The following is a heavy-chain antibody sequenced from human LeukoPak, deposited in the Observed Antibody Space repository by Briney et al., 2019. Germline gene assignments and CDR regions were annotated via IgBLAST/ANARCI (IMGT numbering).Heavy chain of an antibody. J-gene: IGHJ4*02. Sequence: ASVKVSCKASGYTFTCYNMHWIRHAPGQGLEWMGWINPNSGGTNYAQKFQGRVTMTRDTSISTAYMELSRLRSDDTAVYYCARLPHYGDHAYWGQGTLVTVSS. CDR2: INPNSGGT. D-gene: IGHD4-17*01. CDR1: GYTFTCYN. CDR3: ARLPHYGDHAY. V-gene: IGHV1-2*02.